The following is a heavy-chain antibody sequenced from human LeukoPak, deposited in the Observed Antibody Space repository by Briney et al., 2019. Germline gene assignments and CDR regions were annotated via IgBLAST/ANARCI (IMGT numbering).Heavy chain of an antibody. Sequence: ASVKVSCQASGYSFTSYAMHWVRQAPGQRLEWMGWINAGNGNTKYSQKLQGRVTITWDTSASTAYMELSSLRSEDTAVYYCARAPYDYDSSGYYSWGRGTLVTVS. CDR2: INAGNGNT. CDR1: GYSFTSYA. D-gene: IGHD3-22*01. CDR3: ARAPYDYDSSGYYS. V-gene: IGHV1-3*01. J-gene: IGHJ4*02.